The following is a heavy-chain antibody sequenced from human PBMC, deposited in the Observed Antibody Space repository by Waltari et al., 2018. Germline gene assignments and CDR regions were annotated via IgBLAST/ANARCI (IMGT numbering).Heavy chain of an antibody. CDR2: ISSSGSTI. J-gene: IGHJ4*02. Sequence: EVQLVESGGALVQPGGAVRLHWVASGFTLRSDEMQWVREAPGRGLEWVSYISSSGSTIYYADSVKGRFTISRDNAKNSLYLQMNSLRAEDTALYYCARGSITIFGVVTYWGQGTLVTVSS. V-gene: IGHV3-48*03. CDR1: GFTLRSDE. CDR3: ARGSITIFGVVTY. D-gene: IGHD3-3*01.